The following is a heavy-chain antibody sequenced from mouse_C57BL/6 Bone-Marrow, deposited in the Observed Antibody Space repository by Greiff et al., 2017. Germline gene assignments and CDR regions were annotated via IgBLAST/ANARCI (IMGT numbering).Heavy chain of an antibody. CDR1: GYTFTSYW. CDR3: ALPIYYDYAGRTAY. Sequence: QVQLQQPGAELVMPGASVKLSCKASGYTFTSYWMHWVKQRPGQGLEWIGEIDPSDSYTNYNQKFKGKSTLTVDKSSSPAYMQLSSLTSEDSAVYYCALPIYYDYAGRTAYWGQGTLVTVSA. J-gene: IGHJ3*01. CDR2: IDPSDSYT. V-gene: IGHV1-69*01. D-gene: IGHD2-4*01.